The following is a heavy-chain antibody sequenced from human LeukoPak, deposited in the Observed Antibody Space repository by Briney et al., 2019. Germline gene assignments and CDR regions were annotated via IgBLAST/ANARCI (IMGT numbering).Heavy chain of an antibody. D-gene: IGHD1-26*01. CDR2: INSDGTST. CDR3: ARVSWYSGSYWDFDY. J-gene: IGHJ4*02. CDR1: GFNFRLYS. V-gene: IGHV3-74*01. Sequence: GGSLRLSCAASGFNFRLYSMSWVRQAPEKGLEWVSRINSDGTSTSYADSVKGRFTISRDNAKNTLYLQMNSLRAEDTAVYYCARVSWYSGSYWDFDYWGQGTLVTVSS.